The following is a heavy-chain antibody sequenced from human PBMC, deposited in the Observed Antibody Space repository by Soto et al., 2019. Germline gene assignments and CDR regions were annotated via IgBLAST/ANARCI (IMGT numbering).Heavy chain of an antibody. CDR2: INPYSGGA. CDR3: ARGLSGIAAAGTRFDP. CDR1: GYTFTDYF. V-gene: IGHV1-2*02. J-gene: IGHJ5*02. Sequence: GASVKVSCKASGYTFTDYFIHWVRQAPGQGLEWIGWINPYSGGADLSQKFQGRVTMTRDTSISTVYMEVSSLRSDDTPVFYCARGLSGIAAAGTRFDPWGQGTLVTVSS. D-gene: IGHD6-13*01.